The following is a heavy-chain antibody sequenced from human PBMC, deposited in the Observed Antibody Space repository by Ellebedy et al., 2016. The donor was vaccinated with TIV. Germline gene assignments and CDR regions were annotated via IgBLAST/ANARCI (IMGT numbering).Heavy chain of an antibody. Sequence: PGGSLRLSCAASGFTFSSYGMHWVRQAPGKGLEWVAVIWYDGSNKYYADSVKGRFTISRDNSKNTLYLQMNSLRAEDTAVYYCARDNPATVQVYFDYWGQGTLVTVSS. V-gene: IGHV3-33*01. CDR1: GFTFSSYG. CDR2: IWYDGSNK. J-gene: IGHJ4*02. CDR3: ARDNPATVQVYFDY. D-gene: IGHD1-14*01.